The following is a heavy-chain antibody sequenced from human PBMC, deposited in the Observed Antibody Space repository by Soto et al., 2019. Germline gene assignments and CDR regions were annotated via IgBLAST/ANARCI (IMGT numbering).Heavy chain of an antibody. CDR1: GFTFSSYS. D-gene: IGHD4-17*01. CDR3: ARVLPPTVTKGSLRF. Sequence: EVQLVESGGGLVKPGGSLRLSCAASGFTFSSYSMNWVRQAPGKGLEWVSSISSSSSYIYYADSVKGRFTISRDNAKNSLYLQMNSLRAEDTAVYYCARVLPPTVTKGSLRFWGQGTLVTVSS. V-gene: IGHV3-21*01. J-gene: IGHJ4*02. CDR2: ISSSSSYI.